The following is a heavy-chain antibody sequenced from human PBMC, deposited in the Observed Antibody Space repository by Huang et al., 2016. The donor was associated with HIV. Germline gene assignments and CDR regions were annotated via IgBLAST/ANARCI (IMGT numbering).Heavy chain of an antibody. J-gene: IGHJ4*02. Sequence: QVQLVQSGAEVKKPGSSVKVSCKASGGTFTTYTITWVRQAPGQGREWMGSIIPIVGTPNYAQKFQGRVTITADESTSTAYMELSSLRSEYTAVYYCAREYYYDNSGYYFDYWGQGTLVTVSS. V-gene: IGHV1-69*11. CDR2: IIPIVGTP. D-gene: IGHD3-22*01. CDR3: AREYYYDNSGYYFDY. CDR1: GGTFTTYT.